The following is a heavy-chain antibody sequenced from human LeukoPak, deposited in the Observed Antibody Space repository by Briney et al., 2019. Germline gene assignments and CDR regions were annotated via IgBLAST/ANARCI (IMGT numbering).Heavy chain of an antibody. Sequence: GGSLRLSCAASGFTFSNAWMSSVRQAPGKGLEWVGRIKSKTDGGTTDYAAPVKGRFTISRDDSKNTLYLQMNSLKTEDTAVYYCTTSGDVDIVATIKDYWGQGTLVTVSS. CDR3: TTSGDVDIVATIKDY. D-gene: IGHD5-12*01. CDR2: IKSKTDGGTT. V-gene: IGHV3-15*01. J-gene: IGHJ4*02. CDR1: GFTFSNAW.